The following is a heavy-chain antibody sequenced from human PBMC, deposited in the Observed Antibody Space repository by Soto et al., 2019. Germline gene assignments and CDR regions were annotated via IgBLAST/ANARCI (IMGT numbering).Heavy chain of an antibody. CDR1: GFTFRSYA. CDR2: ISGSGIST. J-gene: IGHJ6*02. CDR3: TTGVGPAKEEYSSSSFGGWYGMDV. D-gene: IGHD6-6*01. V-gene: IGHV3-23*01. Sequence: GGSLRLSCGVSGFTFRSYAMSWVRQAPGKGLEWVSGISGSGISTHYADSVKGRFTVSRDNSKNTLYLQMNSLKTEDTAVYYCTTGVGPAKEEYSSSSFGGWYGMDVWGQGTTVTVSS.